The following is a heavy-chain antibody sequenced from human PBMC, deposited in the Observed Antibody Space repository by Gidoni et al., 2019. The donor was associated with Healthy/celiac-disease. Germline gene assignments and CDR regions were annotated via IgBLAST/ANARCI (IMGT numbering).Heavy chain of an antibody. J-gene: IGHJ4*02. CDR3: ASGPSGGAPWVDY. V-gene: IGHV4-31*03. CDR1: GGSTSSGDYY. D-gene: IGHD1-26*01. Sequence: QVQLQESGPGLVKPSQTLSLTCTFSGGSTSSGDYYWSWIRQHPGKGLEWIGYIHYSGSTYYNPSLKSRLTISVDTSKNQFSLRLSSVTAADTAVFYCASGPSGGAPWVDYWGQGTLVTVSS. CDR2: IHYSGST.